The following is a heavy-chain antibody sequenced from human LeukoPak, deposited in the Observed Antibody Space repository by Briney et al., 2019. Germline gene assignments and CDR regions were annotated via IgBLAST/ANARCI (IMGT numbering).Heavy chain of an antibody. CDR1: GGSISSYY. J-gene: IGHJ3*02. CDR3: AITTGGVPAAFDI. D-gene: IGHD2-2*01. V-gene: IGHV4-59*08. CDR2: IYDSGST. Sequence: SETLSLTCTVSGGSISSYYWSWIRQPPGKGLEWIGYIYDSGSTNYNPSLKSRVTISVDTSKNQFSLKLNSVTASDTAVYYCAITTGGVPAAFDIWGQGTMVTVSS.